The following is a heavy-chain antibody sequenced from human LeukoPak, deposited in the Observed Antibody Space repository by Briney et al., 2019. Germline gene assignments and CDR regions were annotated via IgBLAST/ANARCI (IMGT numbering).Heavy chain of an antibody. CDR2: ISPCNGNT. J-gene: IGHJ3*02. CDR3: ARQSYFDGRGDDAFDI. Sequence: ASVKVSCKASGYTFNNYGISWVRQVPGQGLEWMGWISPCNGNTKFAQKFQGRVTVTTETSTSTAYMELRNLRSDDTAVYYCARQSYFDGRGDDAFDIWGQGTMVTVSS. D-gene: IGHD2-15*01. CDR1: GYTFNNYG. V-gene: IGHV1-18*01.